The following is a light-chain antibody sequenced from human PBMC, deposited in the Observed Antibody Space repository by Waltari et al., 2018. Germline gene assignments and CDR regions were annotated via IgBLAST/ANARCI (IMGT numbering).Light chain of an antibody. Sequence: QSALTQPASVSGSPGQSITISSTGTSRHVGGYNYVSCYQQHQGKPPKLMIDDVRNRPSGVSNRFSGSKSGNTASLTISGLQAEDEADYYCSSYTSSSTLYVVFGGGTKLTVL. CDR1: SRHVGGYNY. J-gene: IGLJ2*01. V-gene: IGLV2-14*03. CDR3: SSYTSSSTLYVV. CDR2: DVR.